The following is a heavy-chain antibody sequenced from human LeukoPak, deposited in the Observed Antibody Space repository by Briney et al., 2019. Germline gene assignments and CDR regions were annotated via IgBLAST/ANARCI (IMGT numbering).Heavy chain of an antibody. J-gene: IGHJ6*03. D-gene: IGHD2-2*01. Sequence: GESLKISCKGSGYSFTSYWIGWVRQMPGKGLEWMGIIYPGDSDTRYSPSFQGQVTISADKSISTAYLQWSSLKASDTAMYYCARQGEVPAAMRYYYYYMDVWGKGTTVTVSS. CDR3: ARQGEVPAAMRYYYYYMDV. V-gene: IGHV5-51*01. CDR2: IYPGDSDT. CDR1: GYSFTSYW.